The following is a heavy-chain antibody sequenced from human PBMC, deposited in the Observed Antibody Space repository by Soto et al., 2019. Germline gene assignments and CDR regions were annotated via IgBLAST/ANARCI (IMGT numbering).Heavy chain of an antibody. CDR2: IWYDGSNK. J-gene: IGHJ6*02. V-gene: IGHV3-33*01. Sequence: GGSLRLSCAASGFTFSSYGMHWVRQAPGKGLEWVAVIWYDGSNKYYADSVKGRFTISRDNSKNTLYLQMNSLKTEDTAVYYCTTLSITIFGVVLMDVWGQGTTVTVS. CDR1: GFTFSSYG. D-gene: IGHD3-3*01. CDR3: TTLSITIFGVVLMDV.